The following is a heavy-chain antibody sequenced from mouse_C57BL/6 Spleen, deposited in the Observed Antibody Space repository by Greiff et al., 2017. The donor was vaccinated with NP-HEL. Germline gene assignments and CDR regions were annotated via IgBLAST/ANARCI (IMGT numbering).Heavy chain of an antibody. J-gene: IGHJ1*03. CDR2: ISSGSSTI. D-gene: IGHD2-3*01. CDR3: ARDGYYDYWYFDV. CDR1: GFTFSDYG. V-gene: IGHV5-17*01. Sequence: EVQVVESGGGLVKPGGSLKLSCAASGFTFSDYGMHWVRQAPEKGLEWVAYISSGSSTIYYADTVKGRFTISRDNAKNTLFLQMTSLRSEDTAMYYCARDGYYDYWYFDVWGTGTTVTVSS.